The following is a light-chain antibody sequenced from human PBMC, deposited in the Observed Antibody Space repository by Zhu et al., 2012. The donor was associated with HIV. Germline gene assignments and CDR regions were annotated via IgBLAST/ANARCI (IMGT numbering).Light chain of an antibody. CDR3: QQYGGSPFT. Sequence: EIVLTQSPATLSLSPGERATLSCGASQSVISNYLAWYQQRPGLAPRLLIYDASSRATGIPDRFSGTGSGTDFTLTINGLEPEDYAVYYCQQYGGSPFTFGPGTKVDFK. CDR1: QSVISNY. V-gene: IGKV3D-20*01. J-gene: IGKJ3*01. CDR2: DAS.